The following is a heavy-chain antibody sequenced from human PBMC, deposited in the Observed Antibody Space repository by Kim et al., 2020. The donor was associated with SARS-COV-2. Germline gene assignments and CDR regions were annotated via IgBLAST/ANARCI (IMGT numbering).Heavy chain of an antibody. Sequence: GGSLRLSCAASGFTFSSYWMHWVRQAPGKGLVWVSRINGDGSTTNDADSVKGRFTISRDNAKNTLYLQMNSLRVEDTAVYYCARGWDVKDGYSIYWGQGTLVTVSS. CDR2: INGDGSTT. V-gene: IGHV3-74*01. CDR3: ARGWDVKDGYSIY. D-gene: IGHD5-12*01. CDR1: GFTFSSYW. J-gene: IGHJ4*02.